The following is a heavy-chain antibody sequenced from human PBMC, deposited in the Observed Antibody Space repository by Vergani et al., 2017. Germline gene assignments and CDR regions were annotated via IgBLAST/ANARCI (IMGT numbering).Heavy chain of an antibody. J-gene: IGHJ6*03. CDR1: GGTFSSYA. V-gene: IGHV1-69*01. D-gene: IGHD2-2*01. CDR2: IIPIFGTA. CDR3: ARGGIVVVPAATRVDYYYMDV. Sequence: QVQLVQSGAEVKKPGSSVKVSCKASGGTFSSYAISWVRQAPGQGLEWMGGIIPIFGTANYAQKFQGRVTITADESTSTAYMALSSLRSEDTAVYYCARGGIVVVPAATRVDYYYMDVWGKGTTVTVSS.